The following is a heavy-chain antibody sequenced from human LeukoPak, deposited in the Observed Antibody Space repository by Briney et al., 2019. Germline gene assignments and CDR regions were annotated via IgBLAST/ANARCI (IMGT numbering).Heavy chain of an antibody. D-gene: IGHD2-2*01. V-gene: IGHV1-8*03. Sequence: ASVKVSCKASGYTFTSYGISWVRQATGQGLEWMGWMNPNRGNTGYAQKFQGRVTITRNTSISTAYMELSSLRSEDTAVYYCARGPRSPAAIANWFDPWGQGTLVTVSS. CDR1: GYTFTSYG. J-gene: IGHJ5*02. CDR3: ARGPRSPAAIANWFDP. CDR2: MNPNRGNT.